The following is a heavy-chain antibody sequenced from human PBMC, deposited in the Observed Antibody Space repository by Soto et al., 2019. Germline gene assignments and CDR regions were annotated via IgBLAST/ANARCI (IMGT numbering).Heavy chain of an antibody. J-gene: IGHJ4*02. D-gene: IGHD4-4*01. V-gene: IGHV3-23*01. CDR1: GFTFSSYA. Sequence: GGSLRLSCAASGFTFSSYAMSWVRQAPGKGLEWVSAISGSGGSTYYADSVKGRFTISRDNSKNTLYLQMNSLRAEDTAVYYCANRRLHMYYFDYWGQGTLVTVSS. CDR2: ISGSGGST. CDR3: ANRRLHMYYFDY.